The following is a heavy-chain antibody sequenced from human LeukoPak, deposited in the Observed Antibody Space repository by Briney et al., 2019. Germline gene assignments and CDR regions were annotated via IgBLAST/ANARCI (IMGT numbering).Heavy chain of an antibody. J-gene: IGHJ4*02. D-gene: IGHD6-6*01. CDR2: ISSNGGST. CDR1: AFIFSTYA. V-gene: IGHV3-64D*06. Sequence: GGSLRLSCSASAFIFSTYAMYWVPQAPGKGLQYVSAISSNGGSTDYADSVKGRFTISTDKSKNTLYLQMSSLRAEDTAVYYCVKSVTMLVVDTYFDYWGQGTLVTVSS. CDR3: VKSVTMLVVDTYFDY.